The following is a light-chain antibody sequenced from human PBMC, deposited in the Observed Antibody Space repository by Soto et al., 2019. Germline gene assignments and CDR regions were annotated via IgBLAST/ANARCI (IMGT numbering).Light chain of an antibody. V-gene: IGKV3-15*01. J-gene: IGKJ4*01. Sequence: EIVMTQSPATLSVSPGERATLSCRASQSVSSNLAGYQQKPGQTPKLLIYVASTRATGIPARFSGSGSGTEFTPTISSLQSEDFAVYYCQQYNVWPLTFGGGTKVEFK. CDR1: QSVSSN. CDR2: VAS. CDR3: QQYNVWPLT.